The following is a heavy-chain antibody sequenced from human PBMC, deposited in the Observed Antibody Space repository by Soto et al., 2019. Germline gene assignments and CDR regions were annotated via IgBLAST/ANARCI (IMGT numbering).Heavy chain of an antibody. Sequence: EVQLVESGGGVVWPGGSLRLSCAASGFSFDDYAMSWVRQAPGKGLEWVSGINWNGGSTGYADSVKGRFTISRDNAKNSLYLQMNRLRAEDTALYHCARRYCSGGSCYHLFDYWGQGTLVTVSS. V-gene: IGHV3-20*01. J-gene: IGHJ4*02. CDR3: ARRYCSGGSCYHLFDY. D-gene: IGHD2-15*01. CDR2: INWNGGST. CDR1: GFSFDDYA.